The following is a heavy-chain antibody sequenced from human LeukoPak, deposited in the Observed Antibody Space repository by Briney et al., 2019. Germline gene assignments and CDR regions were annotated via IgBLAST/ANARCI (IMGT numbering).Heavy chain of an antibody. J-gene: IGHJ4*02. Sequence: GGSLRLSCAASGFTFSSYSMNWVRQAPGKELEWVSSISSSSSYIYYADSVKGRFTISRDNAKNSLYLQMNSLRAEDTAVYYCARDAAAPYYYDSSGYSGGFYWGQGTLVTVSS. CDR1: GFTFSSYS. D-gene: IGHD3-22*01. CDR3: ARDAAAPYYYDSSGYSGGFY. CDR2: ISSSSSYI. V-gene: IGHV3-21*01.